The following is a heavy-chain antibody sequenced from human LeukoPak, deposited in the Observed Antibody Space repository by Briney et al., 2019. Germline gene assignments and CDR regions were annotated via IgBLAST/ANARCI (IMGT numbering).Heavy chain of an antibody. Sequence: KASQTLSLTYTVSGGSISSSYWSWIRQPPGNGLEWIGYIYYSESTNYIPSRKSRVTISVDTSKYQFSLMLSSVTAADTAVYYCARGRGYAFDIWGQGTMVTVSS. V-gene: IGHV4-59*01. CDR1: GGSISSSY. J-gene: IGHJ3*02. CDR2: IYYSEST. D-gene: IGHD1-26*01. CDR3: ARGRGYAFDI.